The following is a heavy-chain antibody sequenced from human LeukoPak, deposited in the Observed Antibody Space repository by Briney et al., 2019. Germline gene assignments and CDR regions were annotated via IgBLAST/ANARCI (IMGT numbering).Heavy chain of an antibody. V-gene: IGHV1-24*01. CDR1: GYTLTELS. J-gene: IGHJ4*02. CDR2: FDPEDGET. Sequence: ASVKVSCKVSGYTLTELSMHWVRQTPGKGLEWMGGFDPEDGETFYAQKFQGRVTMTEDTSTDTAYMELSSLRSEDTAVYYCATDWFGELYFSPFGWGQGTLVTVSS. CDR3: ATDWFGELYFSPFG. D-gene: IGHD3-10*01.